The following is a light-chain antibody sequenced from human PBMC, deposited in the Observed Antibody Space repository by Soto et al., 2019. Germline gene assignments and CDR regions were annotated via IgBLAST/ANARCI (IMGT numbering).Light chain of an antibody. Sequence: ELVMTQYPDTLSVSPGESATLSCRASQSVSNNLAWYQQKPGQAPRLLIYGASTRATGFPARFSGSGSGTEFTLNSSSLQSEDFAVDYCQQYNNWPPTWTFGQGTKVEIK. CDR2: GAS. J-gene: IGKJ1*01. V-gene: IGKV3-15*01. CDR3: QQYNNWPPTWT. CDR1: QSVSNN.